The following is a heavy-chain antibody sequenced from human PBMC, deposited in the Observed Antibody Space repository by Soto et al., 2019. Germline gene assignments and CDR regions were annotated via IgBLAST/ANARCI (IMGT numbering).Heavy chain of an antibody. CDR3: AKGFDWGSPRVGYYFDY. D-gene: IGHD3-16*01. CDR2: IIPIFGTA. V-gene: IGHV1-69*13. CDR1: GGNFSSYA. Sequence: GASVKVSCKASGGNFSSYAISWVRQAPGQGLEWMGGIIPIFGTANYAQKFQGRVTITADESTSTAYMELSSLRSEDTALYYCAKGFDWGSPRVGYYFDYWGQGTLVTVSS. J-gene: IGHJ4*02.